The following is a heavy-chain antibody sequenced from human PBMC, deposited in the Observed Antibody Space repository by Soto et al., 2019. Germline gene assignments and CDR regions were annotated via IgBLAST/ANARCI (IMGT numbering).Heavy chain of an antibody. CDR3: ARAALFGVVISGYYYYMDV. V-gene: IGHV3-7*01. CDR1: GFTFSSYW. J-gene: IGHJ6*03. D-gene: IGHD3-3*01. CDR2: IKQDGSEK. Sequence: GGSLRLSCAASGFTFSSYWMSWVRQAPGKGLEWVANIKQDGSEKYYVDSVKGRFTISRDNAKNSLYLQMNSLRAEDTAVYYCARAALFGVVISGYYYYMDVWGKGTTVTVSS.